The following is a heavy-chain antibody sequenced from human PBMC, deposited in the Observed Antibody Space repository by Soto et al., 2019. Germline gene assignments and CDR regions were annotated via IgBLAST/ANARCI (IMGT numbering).Heavy chain of an antibody. J-gene: IGHJ5*02. CDR3: ANRVAVGTWFDP. Sequence: SGPTPVNPKQTLTQACTSRGFSLNTRGVGVGWIRQPPGKALEWLALIYWDDDKRYSPSLKSRLTITKDTSKNQVVLTMTNMDPVDTATYYCANRVAVGTWFDPCGQGTLVTVSS. CDR2: IYWDDDK. CDR1: GFSLNTRGVG. V-gene: IGHV2-5*02. D-gene: IGHD6-19*01.